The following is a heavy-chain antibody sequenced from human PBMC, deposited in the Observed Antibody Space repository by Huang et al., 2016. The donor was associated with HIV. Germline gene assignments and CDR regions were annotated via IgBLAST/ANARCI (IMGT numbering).Heavy chain of an antibody. CDR3: ATVYRRFRNHDSGDYYFDY. CDR2: FDPEDVAT. J-gene: IGHJ4*02. D-gene: IGHD3-22*01. V-gene: IGHV1-24*01. CDR1: GYTLTELS. Sequence: QVQLVQSGAEVKKPGASVKVSCKVSGYTLTELSMHWVRQAPGKGLEWMGGFDPEDVATIYAQKFQGRVTMTADTSTDTAYMELSSLGSEDTAVYYCATVYRRFRNHDSGDYYFDYWDQGTLVTVSS.